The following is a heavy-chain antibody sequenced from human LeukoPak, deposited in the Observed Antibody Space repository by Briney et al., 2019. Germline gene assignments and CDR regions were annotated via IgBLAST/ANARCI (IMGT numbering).Heavy chain of an antibody. D-gene: IGHD3-10*01. V-gene: IGHV4-59*01. CDR3: ARGGVRGVIR. J-gene: IGHJ4*02. CDR2: IYYSGST. Sequence: SETLSLTCTVSGGSISSYYWSWIRQPPGKGLEWIGYIYYSGSTNYNPSLKSRVTISVDTSKNQFSLKLSSVTAADTAVYYCARGGVRGVIRWGQGTLVTVSS. CDR1: GGSISSYY.